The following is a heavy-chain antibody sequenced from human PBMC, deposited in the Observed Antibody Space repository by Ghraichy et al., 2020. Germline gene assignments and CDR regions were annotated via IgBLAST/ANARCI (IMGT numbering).Heavy chain of an antibody. D-gene: IGHD6-13*01. CDR3: AKGIAAGTTTISYYYNGMDS. CDR2: ISGSGGDT. J-gene: IGHJ6*02. V-gene: IGHV3-23*01. CDR1: GFTFSNYV. Sequence: LSLTCAASGFTFSNYVISWVRQAPGKGLEWVSAISGSGGDTYYPDSVKGRFTISRDNSKNTLYLQMNSLRAEDTAVYYCAKGIAAGTTTISYYYNGMDSWRQGTTVTVSS.